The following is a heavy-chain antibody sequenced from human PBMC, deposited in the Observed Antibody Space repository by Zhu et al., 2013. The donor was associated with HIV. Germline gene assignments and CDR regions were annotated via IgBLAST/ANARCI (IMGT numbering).Heavy chain of an antibody. J-gene: IGHJ4*02. CDR1: GYTFSNYD. CDR3: ARGYAISMIRGARRGTT. V-gene: IGHV1-8*01. Sequence: QVQLVQSGAEVKKPGASVKVSCKASGYTFSNYDINWVRQATGQGLEWMGWMNPNSGNTGYGQKFRGRLTMTRNTSITTAYMELSSLTSEDTAVYFCARGYAISMIRGARRGTTWGQGTLVTGLL. D-gene: IGHD3-10*01. CDR2: MNPNSGNT.